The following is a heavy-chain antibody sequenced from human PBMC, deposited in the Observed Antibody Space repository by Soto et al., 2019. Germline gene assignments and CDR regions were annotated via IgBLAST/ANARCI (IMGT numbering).Heavy chain of an antibody. Sequence: ASVKVSCKASGYTFTSYGISWVRQAPGQGLEWMGWISAYNGNTNYAQKLQGRVTMTTDTSTSTAYMELRSLRSDDTAVYYCARGDRYDSSGYYNDYWGQGTLVTVS. V-gene: IGHV1-18*01. J-gene: IGHJ4*02. CDR3: ARGDRYDSSGYYNDY. CDR1: GYTFTSYG. CDR2: ISAYNGNT. D-gene: IGHD3-22*01.